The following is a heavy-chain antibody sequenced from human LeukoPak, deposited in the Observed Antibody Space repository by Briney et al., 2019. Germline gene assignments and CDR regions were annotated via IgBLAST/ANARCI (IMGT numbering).Heavy chain of an antibody. CDR2: IYHSGST. Sequence: SETLSLTCTVSGGSISSYYWSWIRQPPGKGLEWIGYIYHSGSTYYNPSLKSRVTISVDRSKNQFSLKLSSVTAADTAVYYCARDDLAASAFDIWGQGTMVTVSS. CDR1: GGSISSYY. V-gene: IGHV4-59*12. J-gene: IGHJ3*02. D-gene: IGHD2-15*01. CDR3: ARDDLAASAFDI.